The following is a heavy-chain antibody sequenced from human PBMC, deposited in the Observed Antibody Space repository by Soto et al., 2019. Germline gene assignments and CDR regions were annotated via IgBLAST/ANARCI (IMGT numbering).Heavy chain of an antibody. J-gene: IGHJ3*02. D-gene: IGHD2-15*01. CDR2: MNPNSGNT. CDR1: GYTFTSYD. CDR3: ARGPLAPTGSSYAFDI. V-gene: IGHV1-8*01. Sequence: QVQLVQSGAEVKKPGASVKVSCKASGYTFTSYDINWVRQATGQGLEWMGWMNPNSGNTGYAQKFQGRVTMTRNTSISTAYMELSSLRSEDTAVYYCARGPLAPTGSSYAFDIWGQGTMVTVSS.